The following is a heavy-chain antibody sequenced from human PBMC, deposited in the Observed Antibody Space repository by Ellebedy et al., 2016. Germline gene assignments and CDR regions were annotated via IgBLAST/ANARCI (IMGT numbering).Heavy chain of an antibody. CDR1: GGSVSSGSYY. CDR2: IYYSGST. CDR3: ARGAPGDIVVVPAALSAFDI. D-gene: IGHD2-2*01. Sequence: SETLSLTCTVSGGSVSSGSYYWSWIRQPPGKGLEWIGYIYYSGSTNYNPSLKSRVTISVDTSKNQFSLKPSSVTAADTAVYYCARGAPGDIVVVPAALSAFDIWGQGTMVTVSS. V-gene: IGHV4-61*01. J-gene: IGHJ3*02.